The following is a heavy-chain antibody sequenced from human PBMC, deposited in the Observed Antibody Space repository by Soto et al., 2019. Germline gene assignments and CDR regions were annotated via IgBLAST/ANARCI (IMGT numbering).Heavy chain of an antibody. J-gene: IGHJ4*02. CDR1: GGSFSDTY. V-gene: IGHV4-34*01. CDR2: INHNTNT. CDR3: ASSSPFHY. Sequence: SETLSLTCAVYGGSFSDTYWNLFRQPPGKGLEWIGEINHNTNTIYNPSLTSRVTISVDTSKNHFSLKLTSVTAADTAVYYCASSSPFHYWGPGILVTVSS. D-gene: IGHD6-6*01.